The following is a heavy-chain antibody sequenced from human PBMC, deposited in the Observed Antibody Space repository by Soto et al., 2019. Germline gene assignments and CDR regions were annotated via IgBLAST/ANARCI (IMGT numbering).Heavy chain of an antibody. CDR2: ISYDGNEK. D-gene: IGHD6-13*01. Sequence: GGSLRLSCAATGFAFSTYGMHWVRQAPGKGREWVAAISYDGNEKYYADSLQGRFTISRDTSKNTLYLQMNSLRAEDTALYYCAKSYSSNWYDYFDYWGQGTLVTVSS. J-gene: IGHJ4*02. V-gene: IGHV3-30*18. CDR1: GFAFSTYG. CDR3: AKSYSSNWYDYFDY.